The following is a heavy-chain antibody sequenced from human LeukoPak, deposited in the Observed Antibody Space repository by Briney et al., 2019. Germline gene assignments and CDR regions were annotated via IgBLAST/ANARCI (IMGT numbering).Heavy chain of an antibody. CDR3: VRSKSGTYGWFDP. Sequence: PSETLSLTCTVSGGXISGYYCSWIRQPPGKGLEWIGFIYYTGDTKYNPSLKSRLTISVDTSKNQFSLKVSSVTAADTAVYYCVRSKSGTYGWFDPWGQGTLVTVSS. CDR2: IYYTGDT. J-gene: IGHJ5*02. CDR1: GGXISGYY. D-gene: IGHD4-17*01. V-gene: IGHV4-59*01.